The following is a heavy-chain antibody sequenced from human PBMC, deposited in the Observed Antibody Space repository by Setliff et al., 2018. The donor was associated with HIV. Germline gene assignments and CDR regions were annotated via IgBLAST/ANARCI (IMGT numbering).Heavy chain of an antibody. CDR1: GFTFSSYA. Sequence: PGGSLRLSRAASGFTFSSYAMSWVRQAPGKGLEWVSSISASATYIYYADSVKGRFTISRDNAKNSLYLQMKSLRAEDTAVYYCARDGYLSLWYFDLWGRGTLVTVSS. D-gene: IGHD5-12*01. V-gene: IGHV3-21*06. J-gene: IGHJ2*01. CDR3: ARDGYLSLWYFDL. CDR2: ISASATYI.